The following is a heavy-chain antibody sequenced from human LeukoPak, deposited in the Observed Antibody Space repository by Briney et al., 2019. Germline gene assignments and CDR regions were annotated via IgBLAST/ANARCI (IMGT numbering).Heavy chain of an antibody. CDR1: RFAFSRYW. CDR3: ARDRGSYYPDYFDY. J-gene: IGHJ4*02. Sequence: PGGSLRLSCAASRFAFSRYWMSWVRRAPGKGLEWVANIRQDGSETYFVDSVKGRFTISRDNANNSLYLQMNSLRAEDTAVYYCARDRGSYYPDYFDYWGQGTLVTVSS. D-gene: IGHD1-26*01. V-gene: IGHV3-7*01. CDR2: IRQDGSET.